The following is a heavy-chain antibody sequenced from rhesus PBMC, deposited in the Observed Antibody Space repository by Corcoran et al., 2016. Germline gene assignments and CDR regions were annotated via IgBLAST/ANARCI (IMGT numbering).Heavy chain of an antibody. CDR3: ARGLEYCTISGCYHFDY. V-gene: IGHV4-173*01. D-gene: IGHD2-21*01. J-gene: IGHJ4*01. CDR1: GGSLRRHL. Sequence: QLQLQESGPGLVKPSETLSLTCAVSGGSLRRHLGSGSRQPPGKGVEWIGRISGRGGNTDYTPSLKSRVTISTDTSKNQFSLKLTSVTAADTAVYFCARGLEYCTISGCYHFDYWGQGVLVTVSS. CDR2: ISGRGGNT.